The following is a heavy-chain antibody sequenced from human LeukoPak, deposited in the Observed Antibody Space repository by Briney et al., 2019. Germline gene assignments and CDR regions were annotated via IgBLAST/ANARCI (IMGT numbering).Heavy chain of an antibody. CDR2: TYYRSKLYN. J-gene: IGHJ4*02. CDR3: ASERLDYDFWSRPDY. V-gene: IGHV6-1*01. D-gene: IGHD3-3*01. Sequence: SQTLSLTCAVSGDSFSSNNAAWNWIRQSPSRGLEWLGSTYYRSKLYNDFAVSVKSRITSNPDTSKNQFSLQLNSVTPDDTAVYYCASERLDYDFWSRPDYWGQGTLVTVSS. CDR1: GDSFSSNNAA.